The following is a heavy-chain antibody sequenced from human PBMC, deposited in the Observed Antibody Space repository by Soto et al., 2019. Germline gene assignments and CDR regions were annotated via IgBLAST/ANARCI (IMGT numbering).Heavy chain of an antibody. J-gene: IGHJ4*02. CDR1: GYTLTELS. Sequence: ASVKVSCKVSGYTLTELSMHWVRQAPGKGLEWMGGFDPEDGETIYAQKFQGRVTMTEDTSTDTAYMELSSLRSEDTAVYYCARGGGGTTSLKLQFWGQGTLVTVSS. CDR2: FDPEDGET. V-gene: IGHV1-24*01. D-gene: IGHD1-7*01. CDR3: ARGGGGTTSLKLQF.